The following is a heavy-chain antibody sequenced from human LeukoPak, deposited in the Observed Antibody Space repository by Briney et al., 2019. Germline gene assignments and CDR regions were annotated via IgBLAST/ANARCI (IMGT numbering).Heavy chain of an antibody. CDR1: GYSFTSYW. CDR2: IYPGDSDT. Sequence: GESLKISCKGSGYSFTSYWIGWVRQMPGKGLEWMGIIYPGDSDTRYSPSFQGQVTISADKSISTAYLQRSSLKASDTAMYYCARLRFHGTYYYDSSGYYRGENWFDPWGQGTLVTVSS. V-gene: IGHV5-51*01. CDR3: ARLRFHGTYYYDSSGYYRGENWFDP. J-gene: IGHJ5*02. D-gene: IGHD3-22*01.